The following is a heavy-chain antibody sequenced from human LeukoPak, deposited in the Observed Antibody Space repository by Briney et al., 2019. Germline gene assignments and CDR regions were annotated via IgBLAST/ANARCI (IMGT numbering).Heavy chain of an antibody. V-gene: IGHV5-10-1*01. CDR2: IDPSDSYT. J-gene: IGHJ4*02. D-gene: IGHD3-22*01. CDR1: GYSFTSYW. Sequence: GESLKISCKGSGYSFTSYWISWLRQMPGKGLEWMGRIDPSDSYTNYSPSFQGHVTISADKSISTAYLQWSSLKASDTAMYYCARHENYYDSSGYYYEVEYWGQGTLVTVSS. CDR3: ARHENYYDSSGYYYEVEY.